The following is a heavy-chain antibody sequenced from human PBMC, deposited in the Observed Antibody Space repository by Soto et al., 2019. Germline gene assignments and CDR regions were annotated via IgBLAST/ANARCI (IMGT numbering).Heavy chain of an antibody. CDR2: ISNDETNK. CDR3: VRPVPAQHGDDPDY. Sequence: QVHLVESGGGVVQPGRSLRLSCAASGFTFSTYAMHWVRQAPGKGLVWVAVISNDETNKHFADSVKGRFTISRDNSTKTLDLQMTSLRAEDTAVYYFVRPVPAQHGDDPDYWGEGNLVTFSS. J-gene: IGHJ4*02. D-gene: IGHD4-17*01. CDR1: GFTFSTYA. V-gene: IGHV3-30-3*01.